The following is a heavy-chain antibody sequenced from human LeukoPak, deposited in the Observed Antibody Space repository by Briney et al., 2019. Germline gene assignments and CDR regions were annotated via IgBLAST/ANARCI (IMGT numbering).Heavy chain of an antibody. D-gene: IGHD3-22*01. CDR2: IIPIFGKA. CDR1: GGTFSSYA. V-gene: IGHV1-69*13. Sequence: GASVKVSCKASGGTFSSYAISWVRPAPGQGLAWVGGIIPIFGKANYAQKFQGRVTITADESTSTAYMELSSLRSEDTAVYYCARDLEGHHYDSSGYYSGDYNWFDPWGQGTLVTVSS. CDR3: ARDLEGHHYDSSGYYSGDYNWFDP. J-gene: IGHJ5*02.